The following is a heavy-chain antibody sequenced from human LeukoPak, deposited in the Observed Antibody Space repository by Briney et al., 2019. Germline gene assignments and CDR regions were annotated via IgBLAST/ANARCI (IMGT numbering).Heavy chain of an antibody. CDR3: AREVLDIVVVPAAIDSGNAFDI. CDR1: GYTFTSYG. D-gene: IGHD2-2*02. V-gene: IGHV1-18*01. J-gene: IGHJ3*02. CDR2: ISAYNGNT. Sequence: ASVKVSCKASGYTFTSYGISWVRQAPGQGLEWMGWISAYNGNTNYAQKLQGRVTMTTDTSTSTAYMELRSLRSDDTAVYYCAREVLDIVVVPAAIDSGNAFDIWGQGTMVTVSS.